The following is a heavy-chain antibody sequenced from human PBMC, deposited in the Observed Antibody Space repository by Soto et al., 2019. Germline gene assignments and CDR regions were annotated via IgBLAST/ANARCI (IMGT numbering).Heavy chain of an antibody. CDR2: IYSGGST. CDR3: ARDPYGDYGMDV. Sequence: GWLRGAGSASGFTVGSNYMSWVRQAPGKGLEWVSVIYSGGSTYYADSVKGRFTISRDNSKNKLYLQMNSLRAEDTAVYYCARDPYGDYGMDVWGQGTTVTVYS. J-gene: IGHJ6*02. V-gene: IGHV3-53*01. CDR1: GFTVGSNY. D-gene: IGHD4-17*01.